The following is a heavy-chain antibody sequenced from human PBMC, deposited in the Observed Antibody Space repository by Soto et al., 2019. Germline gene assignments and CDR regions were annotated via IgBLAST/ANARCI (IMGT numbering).Heavy chain of an antibody. CDR2: VYYTGTT. D-gene: IGHD3-22*01. J-gene: IGHJ5*02. CDR3: ARAYYDRSGYAVDP. Sequence: SETLSLTCTVSGGSISSGDYYWTWIRQPPGKGLEWIGYVYYTGTTTYSPSLKSRVTISVDTSNNQFSLKLSSVTAADTAVYYCARAYYDRSGYAVDPWGQGTLVTVS. CDR1: GGSISSGDYY. V-gene: IGHV4-61*08.